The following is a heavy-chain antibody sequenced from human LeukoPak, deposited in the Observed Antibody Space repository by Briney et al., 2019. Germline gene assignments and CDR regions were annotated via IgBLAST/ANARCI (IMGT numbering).Heavy chain of an antibody. Sequence: GGSLRLCCAASGFNVTTNYMSWVRQAPGKGLEWVSVIYSGGTTYYADSVKGRFTISRDISKNTLSLQMNSLRAEDTAVYYCARGRRDGYNLGYWGQGTLVTVSS. CDR3: ARGRRDGYNLGY. V-gene: IGHV3-53*01. D-gene: IGHD5-24*01. CDR1: GFNVTTNY. CDR2: IYSGGTT. J-gene: IGHJ4*02.